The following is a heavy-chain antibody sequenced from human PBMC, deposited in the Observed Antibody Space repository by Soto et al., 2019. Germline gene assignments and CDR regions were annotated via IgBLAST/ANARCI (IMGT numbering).Heavy chain of an antibody. V-gene: IGHV4-34*01. CDR3: ASSPFLRSGDLFHGLDV. Sequence: SETLSLTCAVHGGSFSGYYWDWIRQPPGKGLEWIGEISHGGTSNYNPSLKSRAIISVDTSKNQFSLKLTSVTAEDTALYFCASSPFLRSGDLFHGLDVWGQGTTVTVSS. CDR1: GGSFSGYY. CDR2: ISHGGTS. D-gene: IGHD3-10*01. J-gene: IGHJ6*02.